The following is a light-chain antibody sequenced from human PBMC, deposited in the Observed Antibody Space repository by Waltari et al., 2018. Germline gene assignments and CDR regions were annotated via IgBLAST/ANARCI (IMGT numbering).Light chain of an antibody. Sequence: DIVMTQSPDSLAVSLGERATFNCKSSHRVLYSSNNKNYLAWFQQKPGQPPRLLIYWASTRESGVPDRFSGSGSGTDFTLTVSSLQAEDVAVYYCQQYYSSPRTFGQGTKVEIK. CDR2: WAS. CDR3: QQYYSSPRT. V-gene: IGKV4-1*01. CDR1: HRVLYSSNNKNY. J-gene: IGKJ1*01.